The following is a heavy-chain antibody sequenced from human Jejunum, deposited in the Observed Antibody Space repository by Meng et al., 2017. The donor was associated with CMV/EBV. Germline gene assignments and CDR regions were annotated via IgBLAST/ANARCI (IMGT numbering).Heavy chain of an antibody. J-gene: IGHJ4*02. CDR2: TRNRGNNYIA. V-gene: IGHV3-72*01. CDR3: AREAYGAYDYSRRHSDY. CDR1: TFSDHY. D-gene: IGHD3-16*01. Sequence: TFSDHYRGWVRQAPGKGLEWVGRTRNRGNNYIAEYAASVEGRFTISRDDSKSSLFLQMNSLKTEDTAVYYCAREAYGAYDYSRRHSDYWGQGTLVTVSS.